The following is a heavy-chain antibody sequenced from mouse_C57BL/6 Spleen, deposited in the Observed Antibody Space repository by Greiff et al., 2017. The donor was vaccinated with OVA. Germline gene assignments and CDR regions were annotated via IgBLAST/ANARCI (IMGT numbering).Heavy chain of an antibody. V-gene: IGHV1-80*01. CDR1: GYAFSSYW. CDR2: IYPGDGDT. Sequence: VQLQQSGAELVKPGASVKISCKASGYAFSSYWMNWVKQRPGKGLEWIGQIYPGDGDTNYNGKFKGKATLTADKSSSTAYMQLSSLTSEDSAVYFCARGDLFDYAMDYWGQGTSVTVSS. D-gene: IGHD3-3*01. J-gene: IGHJ4*01. CDR3: ARGDLFDYAMDY.